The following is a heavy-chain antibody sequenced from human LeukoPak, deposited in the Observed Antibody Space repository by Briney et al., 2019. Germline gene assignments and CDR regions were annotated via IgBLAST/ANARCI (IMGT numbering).Heavy chain of an antibody. J-gene: IGHJ5*02. CDR3: ARDPQWPRGIQNWFDP. D-gene: IGHD6-19*01. Sequence: ASVKVSCKASGYTFTGYYMHWVRRAPGQGLEWMGWINPNSGGTNYAQKFQGRVTMTRDTSISTAYMELSRLRSDDTAVYYCARDPQWPRGIQNWFDPWGQGTLVTVSS. V-gene: IGHV1-2*02. CDR2: INPNSGGT. CDR1: GYTFTGYY.